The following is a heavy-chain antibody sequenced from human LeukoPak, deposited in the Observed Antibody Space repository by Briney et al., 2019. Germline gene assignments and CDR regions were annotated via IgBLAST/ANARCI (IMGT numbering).Heavy chain of an antibody. V-gene: IGHV1-2*02. J-gene: IGHJ1*01. CDR2: INPNSGGT. Sequence: GASVKVSCKASGYTFTGYYMHWVRQAPGQGLEWMGWINPNSGGTNYAQKFQGRVTMTRDTSISTAYMELSRLRSDDTAVYYCARDVVYYDSSGYRFQHWGQGTLVTVSS. D-gene: IGHD3-22*01. CDR1: GYTFTGYY. CDR3: ARDVVYYDSSGYRFQH.